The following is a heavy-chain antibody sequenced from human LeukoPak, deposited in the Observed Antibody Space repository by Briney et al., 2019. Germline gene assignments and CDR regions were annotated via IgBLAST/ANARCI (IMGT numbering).Heavy chain of an antibody. CDR1: GGSISSGSW. Sequence: PSETLSLTCAVSGGSISSGSWWSWVRQPPGKGLEWIGEIHHSGSTNYNPSLKSRLTISVDKSKNQFFVKLSSVTAADTAVYYCARAGGCTTTSCDLDYWGQGTLVTVSS. D-gene: IGHD2-2*01. V-gene: IGHV4-4*02. CDR2: IHHSGST. J-gene: IGHJ4*02. CDR3: ARAGGCTTTSCDLDY.